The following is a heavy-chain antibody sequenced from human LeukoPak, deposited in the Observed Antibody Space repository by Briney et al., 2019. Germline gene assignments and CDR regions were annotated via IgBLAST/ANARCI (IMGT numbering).Heavy chain of an antibody. CDR2: VFHSGTT. Sequence: KSSETLSLTCNVSGDSLTRHFWSWIRQTPGKGLEWIGYVFHSGTTNYSPSLKSRVTISLDTSKKQFYLRLASVTAADTAVYYCARRMATVTDAFDIWGRGTMVSVSS. V-gene: IGHV4-59*08. D-gene: IGHD5-24*01. CDR3: ARRMATVTDAFDI. CDR1: GDSLTRHF. J-gene: IGHJ3*02.